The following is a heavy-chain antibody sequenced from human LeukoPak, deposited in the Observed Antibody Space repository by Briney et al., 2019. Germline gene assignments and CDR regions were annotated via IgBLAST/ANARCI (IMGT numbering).Heavy chain of an antibody. CDR2: IYYSGST. CDR3: AREPRVGNTGFCFDY. D-gene: IGHD2-8*02. Sequence: PSETLSLTCTVSGGSISSYYWSWIRQPPGKGLEWIAYIYYSGSTNYNPSLKSRVTISVDTSKNQFSLKLSSATAADTAVYFCAREPRVGNTGFCFDYWGQGTLVTVSS. CDR1: GGSISSYY. J-gene: IGHJ4*02. V-gene: IGHV4-59*01.